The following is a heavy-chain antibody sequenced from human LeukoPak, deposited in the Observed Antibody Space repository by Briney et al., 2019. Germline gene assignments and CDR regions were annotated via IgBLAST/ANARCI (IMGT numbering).Heavy chain of an antibody. CDR1: GYTFTSYG. CDR2: ISAYNGNT. CDR3: ARDLRVIAAAGTAFDY. V-gene: IGHV1-18*01. J-gene: IGHJ4*02. Sequence: ASVKVSCKASGYTFTSYGISWVRQAPGQGLEWMGWISAYNGNTNYAQKLQGRVTMTTDTSTGTAYMELRSLRSDDTAVYYCARDLRVIAAAGTAFDYWGQGTLVTVSS. D-gene: IGHD6-13*01.